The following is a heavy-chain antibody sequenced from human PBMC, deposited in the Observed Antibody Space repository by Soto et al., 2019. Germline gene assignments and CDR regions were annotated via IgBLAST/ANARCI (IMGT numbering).Heavy chain of an antibody. CDR1: GGAVASSHW. Sequence: SETLSLTCGVSGGAVASSHWWSWVRQSPGRGLEWIGNVYHTGDTNFNPSLQSRVTFSVDKSNNQFSLRLTSVAAADTAVYFCAREIVTAGGNNYFDPWGPGTLVTVSS. CDR2: VYHTGDT. D-gene: IGHD2-21*02. J-gene: IGHJ5*02. V-gene: IGHV4-4*02. CDR3: AREIVTAGGNNYFDP.